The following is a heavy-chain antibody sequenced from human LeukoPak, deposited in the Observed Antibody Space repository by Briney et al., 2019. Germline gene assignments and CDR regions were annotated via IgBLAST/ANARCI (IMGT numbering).Heavy chain of an antibody. CDR1: GGSISSSSYY. Sequence: SETLSLTCTVSGGSISSSSYYWGWIRQPPGKGLEWIRSIYYSGSTYYNPSLKSRVTISVDTSKNQFSLKLSSVTAADTAVYYCARAGGNSGYWGQGTLVTVSS. J-gene: IGHJ4*02. D-gene: IGHD4-23*01. CDR2: IYYSGST. V-gene: IGHV4-39*07. CDR3: ARAGGNSGY.